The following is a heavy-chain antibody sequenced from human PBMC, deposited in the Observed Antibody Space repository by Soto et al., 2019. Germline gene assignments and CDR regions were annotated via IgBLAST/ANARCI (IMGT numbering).Heavy chain of an antibody. J-gene: IGHJ6*02. D-gene: IGHD2-15*01. V-gene: IGHV2-26*01. CDR3: ARMEVHCSGGSCYSYAYYDYGMDV. CDR2: IFSNDQK. CDR1: GFSLSNARLG. Sequence: QVTLKESGPALVKPTETLTLTCTVSGFSLSNARLGVSWIRQPPGKALEWRAHIFSNDQKSYSTSLRSRLTISKDIAKSQVVLNTTNMDPVDTATYYCARMEVHCSGGSCYSYAYYDYGMDVWGQGTTVTVSS.